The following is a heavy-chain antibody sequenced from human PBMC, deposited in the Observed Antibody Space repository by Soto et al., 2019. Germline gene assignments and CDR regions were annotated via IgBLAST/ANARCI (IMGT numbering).Heavy chain of an antibody. CDR3: ARGLSPGGEAFDY. CDR1: GGSISSSSYY. D-gene: IGHD2-21*01. J-gene: IGHJ4*02. V-gene: IGHV4-39*07. CDR2: IYYSGST. Sequence: PSETLSLTCTVSGGSISSSSYYWGWIRQPPGKGLEWIGSIYYSGSTYYNPSLKSRVTISVDTSKNQFSLKLSSVTAADTAVYYCARGLSPGGEAFDYWGQGTLVTVSS.